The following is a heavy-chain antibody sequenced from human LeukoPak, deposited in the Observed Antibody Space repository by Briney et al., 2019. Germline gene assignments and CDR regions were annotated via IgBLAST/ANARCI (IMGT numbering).Heavy chain of an antibody. D-gene: IGHD3-16*02. V-gene: IGHV3-33*01. J-gene: IGHJ4*02. CDR2: IWYDGSNK. CDR1: GFTFSSYG. CDR3: ARDGGRYRFDY. Sequence: GGSLRLSCAASGFTFSSYGMHWVRQAPGKGLEWVAVIWYDGSNKYYADSVKGRFTISRDNSKNTLYLQMNSLRPDDTALYYCARDGGRYRFDYWGQGTMVTVSS.